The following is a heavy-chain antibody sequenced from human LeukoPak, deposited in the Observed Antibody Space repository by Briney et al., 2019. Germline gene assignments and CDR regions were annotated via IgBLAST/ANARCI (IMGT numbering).Heavy chain of an antibody. Sequence: SETLSLTCTVSGGSISSGGYYWSWIRQHPGKGLEWIGYIYYSGSTYYNPSLKSRVTISVDTSKNQFSLKLSSVTAADTAVYYCARDRIAVAGPRAFDIWGQGTMVTVSS. J-gene: IGHJ3*02. CDR2: IYYSGST. CDR3: ARDRIAVAGPRAFDI. V-gene: IGHV4-31*03. CDR1: GGSISSGGYY. D-gene: IGHD6-19*01.